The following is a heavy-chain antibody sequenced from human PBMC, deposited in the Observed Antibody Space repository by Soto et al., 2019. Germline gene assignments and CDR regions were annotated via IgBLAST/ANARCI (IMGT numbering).Heavy chain of an antibody. CDR1: VFALRLRKEG. CDR2: IYWDDDK. V-gene: IGHV2-5*02. Sequence: SVFALRLRKEGVGWIRQPPGKALEWLALIYWDDDKRYSPSLKGRLTITKDTSKNQVVLTMTNMDPVDTATYYCAHRQHSGSFQNWFDPWGQGTLVTVSS. J-gene: IGHJ5*02. CDR3: AHRQHSGSFQNWFDP. D-gene: IGHD1-26*01.